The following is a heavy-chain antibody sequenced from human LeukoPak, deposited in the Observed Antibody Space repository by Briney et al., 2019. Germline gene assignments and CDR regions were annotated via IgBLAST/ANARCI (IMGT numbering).Heavy chain of an antibody. Sequence: GGSLRLSCAASGFTFSDYYMTWIRQAPGKGLEWISYISSSSGTIYYADSVKGRFTISRDNAKNSLYLQMNSLRAEDTAVYYCARVRSAGGWTFDHWGQGTLVTVSS. D-gene: IGHD3/OR15-3a*01. V-gene: IGHV3-11*01. CDR3: ARVRSAGGWTFDH. CDR1: GFTFSDYY. J-gene: IGHJ4*02. CDR2: ISSSSGTI.